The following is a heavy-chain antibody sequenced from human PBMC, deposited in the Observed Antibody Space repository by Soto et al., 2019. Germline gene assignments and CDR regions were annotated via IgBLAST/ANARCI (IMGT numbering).Heavy chain of an antibody. Sequence: SETLSLTCAVYGGSFSGYYWSWIRQPPGKGLEWIGEINHSGSTNYNPSLKSRVTISVDTSNNQSSLKLSTVTAADTAVYYCARGYYGSGVTDYWGQGTLVTVSA. D-gene: IGHD3-10*01. CDR3: ARGYYGSGVTDY. CDR2: INHSGST. J-gene: IGHJ4*02. CDR1: GGSFSGYY. V-gene: IGHV4-34*01.